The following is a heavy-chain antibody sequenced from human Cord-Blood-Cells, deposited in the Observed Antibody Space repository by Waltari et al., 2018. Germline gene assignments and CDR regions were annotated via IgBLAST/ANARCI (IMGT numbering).Heavy chain of an antibody. CDR2: INSDGSST. CDR1: YW. J-gene: IGHJ4*02. Sequence: YWMHWVRQAPGKGLVWVSRINSDGSSTSYADSVKGRFTISRDNAKNTLYLQMNSLRAEDTAVYYCARVHSSSWYYFDYWGQGTLVTVSS. D-gene: IGHD6-13*01. V-gene: IGHV3-74*01. CDR3: ARVHSSSWYYFDY.